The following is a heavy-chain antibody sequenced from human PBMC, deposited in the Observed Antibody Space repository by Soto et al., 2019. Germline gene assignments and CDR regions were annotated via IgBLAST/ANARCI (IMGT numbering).Heavy chain of an antibody. Sequence: SQTLSLTCVISGDSVSSNSAAWNWIRQSPSRGLEWLGRTYYRSKWYNDYAVSVKSRITINPDTSKNQFSLQLNSVTPEDMAVYYCAREPDCSSTSCYTSYYYYGMDVWGQGTTVTVSS. CDR1: GDSVSSNSAA. CDR3: AREPDCSSTSCYTSYYYYGMDV. J-gene: IGHJ6*02. CDR2: TYYRSKWYN. V-gene: IGHV6-1*01. D-gene: IGHD2-2*02.